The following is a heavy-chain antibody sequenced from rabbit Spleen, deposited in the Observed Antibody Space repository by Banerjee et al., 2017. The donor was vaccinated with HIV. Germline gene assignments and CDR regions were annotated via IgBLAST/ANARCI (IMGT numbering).Heavy chain of an antibody. CDR1: GFDFSRYY. D-gene: IGHD1-1*01. CDR2: IDPVFGTT. Sequence: QLVESGGGLVQPGGSLKLSCKASGFDFSRYYVSWVRQAPGKGLEWIGDIDPVFGTTHYASGVNGRFTTSSHNAQNTLYLQLNSLTAADTATYFCVRDQAHMLDLWGQGTLVTVS. V-gene: IGHV1S7*01. CDR3: VRDQAHMLDL. J-gene: IGHJ4*01.